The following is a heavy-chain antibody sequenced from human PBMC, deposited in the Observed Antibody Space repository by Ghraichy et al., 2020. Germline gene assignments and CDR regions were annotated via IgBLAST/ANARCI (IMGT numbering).Heavy chain of an antibody. CDR3: ALIPRPVATGEWFDP. J-gene: IGHJ5*02. CDR1: GFSLAHTVMG. V-gene: IGHV2-26*01. CDR2: IFSNDEA. Sequence: SGPTLVKPTETLTLTCTVSGFSLAHTVMGVSWIRQPPGKALEWLAHIFSNDEASYSPSLKNRLTISRDTSKDQVVLTLANIDPFDTATYFCALIPRPVATGEWFDPWGQGTLVTVSS. D-gene: IGHD2-2*01.